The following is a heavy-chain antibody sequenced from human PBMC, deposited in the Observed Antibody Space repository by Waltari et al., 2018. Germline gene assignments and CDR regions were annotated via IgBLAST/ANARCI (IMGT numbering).Heavy chain of an antibody. CDR1: GYTFTSYG. Sequence: QVQLVQSGAEVKKPGASVKVSCQASGYTFTSYGISWVRQAPGQGLEWIGWISTYNGYTNYAQKLQGRVTMTRDTSTSTAYMELRSLRSDDTALYYCAREGRAMATVYFYDGMDVWGQGTTVTVSS. V-gene: IGHV1-18*01. CDR3: AREGRAMATVYFYDGMDV. J-gene: IGHJ6*02. D-gene: IGHD5-18*01. CDR2: ISTYNGYT.